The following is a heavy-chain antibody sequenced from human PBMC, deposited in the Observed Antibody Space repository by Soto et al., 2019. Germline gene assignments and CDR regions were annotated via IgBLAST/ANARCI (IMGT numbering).Heavy chain of an antibody. CDR3: AREMATLTRFAQYYYYGMDV. V-gene: IGHV1-2*04. D-gene: IGHD5-12*01. Sequence: QVQLVQSGAEVKKPGASVKVSCKASGYTFTGYYMHWVRQAPGQGLEWMGWINPNSGGTNYGQKFQRCLPMTRHTSISTAYMELSRLRSYDTAVYYCAREMATLTRFAQYYYYGMDVWGQGTTVTVSS. CDR1: GYTFTGYY. J-gene: IGHJ6*02. CDR2: INPNSGGT.